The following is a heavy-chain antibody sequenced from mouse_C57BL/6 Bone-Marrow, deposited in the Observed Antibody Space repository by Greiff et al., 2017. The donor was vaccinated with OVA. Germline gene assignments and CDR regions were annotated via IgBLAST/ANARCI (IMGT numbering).Heavy chain of an antibody. CDR1: GYTFTDYN. D-gene: IGHD1-1*01. Sequence: EVQLQESGPELVKPGASVKIPCKASGYTFTDYNMDWVKQSHGKSLEWIGDINPNNGGTIYNQKFKGKATLTVDKSSSTAYMELRSLTSEDTAVYYCARRITTRVWYFDYWGQGTTLTVSS. J-gene: IGHJ2*01. CDR3: ARRITTRVWYFDY. V-gene: IGHV1-18*01. CDR2: INPNNGGT.